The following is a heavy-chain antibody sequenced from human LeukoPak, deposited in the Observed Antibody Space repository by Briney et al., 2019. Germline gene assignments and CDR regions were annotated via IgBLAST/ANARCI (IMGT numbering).Heavy chain of an antibody. J-gene: IGHJ5*02. D-gene: IGHD3-9*01. CDR1: GFTFSTYR. Sequence: GGSLRLSCAASGFTFSTYRMSWVRQAPGKGLEWVANIKQDGSEKHYVDSVKGRFTISRDNAKNSLYLQMNSLRAEDTALYYCAKWGIRYFDLENWFDPWGQGTLVTVSS. V-gene: IGHV3-7*03. CDR2: IKQDGSEK. CDR3: AKWGIRYFDLENWFDP.